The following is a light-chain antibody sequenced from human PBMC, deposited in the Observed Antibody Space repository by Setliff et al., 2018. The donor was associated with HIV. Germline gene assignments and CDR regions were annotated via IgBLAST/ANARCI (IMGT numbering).Light chain of an antibody. CDR2: EVN. CDR1: SSDVGSYNR. CDR3: SSYTSISTYV. V-gene: IGLV2-18*02. J-gene: IGLJ1*01. Sequence: QFALTQPPSVSGSPGQSVTISCTGTSSDVGSYNRVSWYQQPPGTAPKLMIYEVNNRPSGVPDRFSGSKSGNTASLTISGLQAEDEADYYCSSYTSISTYVFGTGTKGTVL.